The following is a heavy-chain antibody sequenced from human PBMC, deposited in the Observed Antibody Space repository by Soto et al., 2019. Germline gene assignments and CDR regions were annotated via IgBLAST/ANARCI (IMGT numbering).Heavy chain of an antibody. J-gene: IGHJ4*02. CDR3: ARACSSNSCYDVFDY. CDR2: IYTSGST. Sequence: QVQLQESGPGLLKPSETLSLTCTVSGGSISSYYWSWIRQPAGKGLEWIWRIYTSGSTNYNPSLKSRVTMSVDTSNNQFSLKLSSVTAADTAVYYCARACSSNSCYDVFDYWGQGTVVTVSS. CDR1: GGSISSYY. D-gene: IGHD2-2*01. V-gene: IGHV4-4*07.